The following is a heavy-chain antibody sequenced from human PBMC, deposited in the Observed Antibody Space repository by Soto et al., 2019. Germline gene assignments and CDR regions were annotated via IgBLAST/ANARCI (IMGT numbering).Heavy chain of an antibody. V-gene: IGHV1-69*12. D-gene: IGHD6-19*01. CDR1: GGTFSNYA. J-gene: IGHJ6*02. Sequence: QVQLVQSGAEVKKPGSSVKVSCKVSGGTFSNYAIDWVRLAPGHGLEWMGGIVPIFGTTYYTQKFQGRATISADDSTTTADLEMRSLRSEDTAIYYCARVEAVAGLYNYHGLDVWGQGTAVTVSS. CDR3: ARVEAVAGLYNYHGLDV. CDR2: IVPIFGTT.